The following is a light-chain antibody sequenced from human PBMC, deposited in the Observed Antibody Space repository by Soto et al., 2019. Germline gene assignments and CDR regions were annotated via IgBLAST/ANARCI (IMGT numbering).Light chain of an antibody. CDR3: CSYAGGNNWV. J-gene: IGLJ3*02. V-gene: IGLV2-23*01. CDR2: EDT. CDR1: GSDVGRYNL. Sequence: QSVLTQPASVSVSPGQSITISCTGTGSDVGRYNLVSWYQQHPGKAPKLVIYEDTKRPAGTSSRFSGSKSANTASLTVSGLQAEDEAAYYCCSYAGGNNWVFGGGTKLTVL.